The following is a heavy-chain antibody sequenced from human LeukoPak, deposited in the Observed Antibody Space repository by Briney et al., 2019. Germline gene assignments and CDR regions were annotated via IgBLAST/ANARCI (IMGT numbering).Heavy chain of an antibody. CDR1: GFTFSGPG. CDR3: GTEGGARGVDTVRYEY. J-gene: IGHJ1*01. D-gene: IGHD2-8*02. V-gene: IGHV3-30*03. CDR2: ISSDGTNK. Sequence: GTSLRLSCAASGFTFSGPGMHSVRQAPGKGLQWEAVISSDGTNKFYADSVAGRLIISRDNYKNTLYLQMTSLRPEDTAVYFCGTEGGARGVDTVRYEYWGQGTLVTVSS.